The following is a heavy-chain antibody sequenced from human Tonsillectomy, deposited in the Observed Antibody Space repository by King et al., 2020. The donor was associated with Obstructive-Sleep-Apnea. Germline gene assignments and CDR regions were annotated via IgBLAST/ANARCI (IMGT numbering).Heavy chain of an antibody. D-gene: IGHD6-19*01. V-gene: IGHV1-46*01. CDR1: GYTFTSYY. J-gene: IGHJ5*02. CDR3: GGIAVAEGLDP. Sequence: VQLVESGAEVKKPGASVKGSCKACGYTFTSYYMHWVRQAPGQGLEWMGIINPSGGSTSYAQKFQGRVTMTRDTSTSTVYMELSSLRSEDTAVYYCGGIAVAEGLDPWGQGTLVTVSS. CDR2: INPSGGST.